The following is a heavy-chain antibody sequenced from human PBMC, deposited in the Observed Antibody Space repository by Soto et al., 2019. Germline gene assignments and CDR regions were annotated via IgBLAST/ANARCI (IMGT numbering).Heavy chain of an antibody. V-gene: IGHV4-59*08. J-gene: IGHJ6*04. CDR3: ARRFVTGWEDV. CDR2: TYYTGST. D-gene: IGHD3-9*01. CDR1: GGSISSYY. Sequence: QVQLQESGPGLVKPSETLSLTCTVSGGSISSYYWSWIRQPPGKGLEWIGYTYYTGSTNYNPSLRSRVPISVDTSKKPFSLKLNSVTAADTAVYYCARRFVTGWEDVWGKGTTVTVSS.